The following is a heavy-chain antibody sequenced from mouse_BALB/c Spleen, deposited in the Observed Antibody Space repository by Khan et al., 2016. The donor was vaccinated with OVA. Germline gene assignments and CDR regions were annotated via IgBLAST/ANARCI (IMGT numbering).Heavy chain of an antibody. D-gene: IGHD2-12*01. CDR3: ARRNDRYDRHFDV. J-gene: IGHJ1*01. CDR1: GSTFTNYG. CDR2: INTYTGEP. Sequence: QIQLVQSGPELKKPGETVKISCKASGSTFTNYGMNWVKQAPGKDLKWMGWINTYTGEPTYADDFKGRFAFSLETSASTAYLQINNLKNEDTATYFCARRNDRYDRHFDVWGAGTTVTVSS. V-gene: IGHV9-3-1*01.